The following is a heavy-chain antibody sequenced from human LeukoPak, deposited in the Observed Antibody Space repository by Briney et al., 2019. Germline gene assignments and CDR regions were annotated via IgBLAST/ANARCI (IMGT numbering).Heavy chain of an antibody. J-gene: IGHJ4*02. CDR3: ARDGGGYCSSTSCRGDY. V-gene: IGHV1-69*13. CDR2: IIPIFGTA. CDR1: GGNFSSYA. Sequence: GASVKVSCKASGGNFSSYAISWVRQAPGQGLEWMGGIIPIFGTANYAQKFQGRVTITADESTSTAYMELSSLRSEDTAVYYCARDGGGYCSSTSCRGDYWGQGTLVTVSS. D-gene: IGHD2-2*01.